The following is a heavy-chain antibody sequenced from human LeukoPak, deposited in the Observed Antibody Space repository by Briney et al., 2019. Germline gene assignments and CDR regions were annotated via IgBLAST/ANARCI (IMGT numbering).Heavy chain of an antibody. CDR1: GFTFSTLA. D-gene: IGHD2/OR15-2a*01. V-gene: IGHV3-23*01. CDR2: ISSRGDDT. Sequence: GGSLRLSCTASGFTFSTLAMSWVCQAPGKGLEWVSSISSRGDDTTYADSVKGRFTISRDNSKNTLYLQMYSLRAEDTAVYYCAKDLKLSPFDYWGQGTLVTVSS. J-gene: IGHJ4*02. CDR3: AKDLKLSPFDY.